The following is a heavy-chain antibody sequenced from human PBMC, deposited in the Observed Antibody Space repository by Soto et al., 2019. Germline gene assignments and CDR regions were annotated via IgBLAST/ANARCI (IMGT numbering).Heavy chain of an antibody. CDR1: GYSFTSCG. D-gene: IGHD5-18*01. CDR2: ISAYNGNT. V-gene: IGHV1-18*01. J-gene: IGHJ4*02. Sequence: ASLKFSCKSSGYSFTSCGSIWVRQAPGQGLEWMGWISAYNGNTNYAQKLQGRVTMTTDTSTSTAYMELRSLRSDDTAVYYCASFGYSYGKFDYWGQGTLVTVSS. CDR3: ASFGYSYGKFDY.